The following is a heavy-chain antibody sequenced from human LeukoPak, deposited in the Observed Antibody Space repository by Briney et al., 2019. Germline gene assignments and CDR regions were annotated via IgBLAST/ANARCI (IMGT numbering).Heavy chain of an antibody. CDR2: FSATDGSA. J-gene: IGHJ3*01. Sequence: GGSLRLSCAASGFTVSSYGMTWVRLAPGKGLEWVSAFSATDGSAQYAGSVKGRFTISRDNSKNSLYPQMNSLRDEDTAVYYCAKARIAAAGTGAFDVWGQGTMVTVSS. V-gene: IGHV3-23*01. CDR3: AKARIAAAGTGAFDV. D-gene: IGHD6-13*01. CDR1: GFTVSSYG.